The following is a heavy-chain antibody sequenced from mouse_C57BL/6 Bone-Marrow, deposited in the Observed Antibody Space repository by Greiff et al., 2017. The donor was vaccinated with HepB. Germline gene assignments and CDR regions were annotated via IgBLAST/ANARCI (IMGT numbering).Heavy chain of an antibody. Sequence: EVQLQQSGPELVKPGASVKISCKASGYSFTGYYMNWVKQSPEKSLEWIGEINPRTGCTTYNQKFKAKATLTVDKSSITAYMQLYSLTSEDYAFYYCAREDYYYGSGPPMDYWGQGTSVTVSS. V-gene: IGHV1-42*01. J-gene: IGHJ4*01. CDR3: AREDYYYGSGPPMDY. CDR1: GYSFTGYY. D-gene: IGHD1-1*01. CDR2: INPRTGCT.